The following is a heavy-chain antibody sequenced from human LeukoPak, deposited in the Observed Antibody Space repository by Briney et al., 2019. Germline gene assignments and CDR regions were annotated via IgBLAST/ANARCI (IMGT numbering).Heavy chain of an antibody. CDR2: IAHDGSNK. J-gene: IGHJ6*04. V-gene: IGHV3-30*18. Sequence: PGGSLRLSCAASGFSFSNYVMQWVRQVPGKGLEWVALIAHDGSNKYYADSVKGRFTISRDNSRSILYLQMNSLRPEDTAVYYCAKESALTAAAVDVWGKGTTVTISS. CDR3: AKESALTAAAVDV. D-gene: IGHD6-13*01. CDR1: GFSFSNYV.